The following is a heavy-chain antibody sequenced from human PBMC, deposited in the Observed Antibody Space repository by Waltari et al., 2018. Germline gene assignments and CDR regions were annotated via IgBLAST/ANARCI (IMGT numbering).Heavy chain of an antibody. V-gene: IGHV1-69*12. CDR1: GLSIRGYT. CDR3: ARGEYNCAWGCSWDV. CDR2: FIPLSGSQ. J-gene: IGHJ6*04. D-gene: IGHD3-16*01. Sequence: QVQLAPSGAEVKSPGSSVTISFKASGLSIRGYTSSWVRQAPGQGLEWMGGFIPLSGSQIDKQRFQGRLTSTADGSTRTTVMELRNLRYEDTGVYYCARGEYNCAWGCSWDVWGKGTTVTVSS.